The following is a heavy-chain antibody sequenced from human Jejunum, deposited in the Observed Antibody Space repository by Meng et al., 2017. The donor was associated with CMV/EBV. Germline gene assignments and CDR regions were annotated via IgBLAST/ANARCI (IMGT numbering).Heavy chain of an antibody. V-gene: IGHV5-51*01. CDR3: ATQTVLGNDAYNI. CDR2: IYPDDSNI. J-gene: IGHJ3*02. CDR1: GYIFAFHW. D-gene: IGHD2-8*01. Sequence: GSGYIFAFHWIGLLRQMPGKGLPWMGLIYPDDSNITYSPSFQGQVTISAAKSISTAYLQWSSLKASDTAMYYCATQTVLGNDAYNILGQGTMVTVSS.